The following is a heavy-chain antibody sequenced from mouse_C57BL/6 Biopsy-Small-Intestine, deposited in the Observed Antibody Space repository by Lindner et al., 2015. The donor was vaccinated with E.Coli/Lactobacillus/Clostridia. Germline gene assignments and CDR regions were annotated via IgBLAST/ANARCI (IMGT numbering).Heavy chain of an antibody. J-gene: IGHJ2*01. D-gene: IGHD1-1*02. V-gene: IGHV1-19*01. CDR2: INAYTGGT. CDR1: GYTFTYYY. CDR3: STSVYCTGGRCYHSDFDF. Sequence: SVKVSCKASGYTFTYYYIHWVRQAPGQGLEWMGRINAYTGGTYYAQKFQDRVAITRDTSITTAYMELSSLRSDDTAMYYCSTSVYCTGGRCYHSDFDFWGQGTLVTVSS.